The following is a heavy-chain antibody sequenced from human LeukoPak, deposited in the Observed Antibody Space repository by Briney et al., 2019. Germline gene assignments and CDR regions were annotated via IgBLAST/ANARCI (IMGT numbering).Heavy chain of an antibody. V-gene: IGHV1-2*02. CDR2: INPNSGGT. CDR1: GYTFTGYY. Sequence: ASVTVSCKASGYTFTGYYMHWVRQAPGQGLEWMGWINPNSGGTNYAQKFQGRVTMTRDTSISTAYTELSRLRSDDTAVYYCARGNSGSYYGYAFDIWGQGTMVTVSS. CDR3: ARGNSGSYYGYAFDI. J-gene: IGHJ3*02. D-gene: IGHD1-26*01.